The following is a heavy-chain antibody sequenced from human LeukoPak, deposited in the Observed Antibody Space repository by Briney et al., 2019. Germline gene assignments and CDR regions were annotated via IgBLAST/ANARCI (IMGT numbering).Heavy chain of an antibody. V-gene: IGHV3-23*01. D-gene: IGHD1-26*01. Sequence: PGGSLRLSCAASGFTFSSYSMNWVRQAPGKGLEWVSAISGSGGSTYYADSVKGRFTISRDNSKNTLYLQMNSLRAEDTAVYYCARAFSGSYPPFDPWGQGTLVTVSS. J-gene: IGHJ5*02. CDR1: GFTFSSYS. CDR2: ISGSGGST. CDR3: ARAFSGSYPPFDP.